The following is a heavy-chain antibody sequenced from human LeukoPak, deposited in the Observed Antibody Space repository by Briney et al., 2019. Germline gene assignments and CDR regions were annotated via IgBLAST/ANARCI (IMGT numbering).Heavy chain of an antibody. CDR2: ISSSSSYI. CDR1: GFTFSGYS. D-gene: IGHD6-13*01. V-gene: IGHV3-21*01. CDR3: VREIASAK. Sequence: PGGSLRLSCAASGFTFSGYSMNWVRQAPGKGLEWVSSISSSSSYIYYADSVKGRFTISRDNAKNSLYLQMDSLRVEDTAVYYCVREIASAKWGQGTLVTVSS. J-gene: IGHJ4*02.